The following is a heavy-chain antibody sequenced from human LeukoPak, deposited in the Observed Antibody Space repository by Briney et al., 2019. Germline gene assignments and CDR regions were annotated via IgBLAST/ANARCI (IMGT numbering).Heavy chain of an antibody. J-gene: IGHJ4*02. Sequence: GGSLRLSCAASGFTFSSYAMSWVRQAPGKGLEWVPAISGSGGSTYYADSVKGRFTISRDNSKNTLYLQMNSLRAEDTAVYYCAKEAPSYDFWSGYYGTYYFDYWGQGTLVTVSS. D-gene: IGHD3-3*01. CDR3: AKEAPSYDFWSGYYGTYYFDY. V-gene: IGHV3-23*01. CDR2: ISGSGGST. CDR1: GFTFSSYA.